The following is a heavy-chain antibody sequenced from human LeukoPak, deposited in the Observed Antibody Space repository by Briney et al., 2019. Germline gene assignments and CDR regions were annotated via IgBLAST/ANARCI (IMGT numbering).Heavy chain of an antibody. CDR1: GVSISSSNSH. CDR2: IYYSWNT. V-gene: IGHV4-39*01. Sequence: SETLSLTCTVSGVSISSSNSHWGWIRQPPGKGLEWIGSIYYSWNTYYNSSLKSQVSMSIEASKHPFSLRLTSVTAADTAVYYCARQTGSGLFILPGGQGTLVTVSS. J-gene: IGHJ4*02. D-gene: IGHD3/OR15-3a*01. CDR3: ARQTGSGLFILP.